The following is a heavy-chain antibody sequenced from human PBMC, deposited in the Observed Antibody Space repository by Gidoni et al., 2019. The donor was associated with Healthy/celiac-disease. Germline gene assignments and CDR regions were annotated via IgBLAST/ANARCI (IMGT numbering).Heavy chain of an antibody. CDR3: ARGSRIAVAANGFDY. J-gene: IGHJ4*02. V-gene: IGHV1-69*01. CDR1: GGTFSRYA. Sequence: QVQLVQSGAEVKKPGSSVKVSCKASGGTFSRYAISWVRQAPGQGLEWMGGSIPIFGKANYAQKCQGRVTITADEATSTAYMRLSSLRSEDTAVYYCARGSRIAVAANGFDYWGQGTLVTVSS. CDR2: SIPIFGKA. D-gene: IGHD6-19*01.